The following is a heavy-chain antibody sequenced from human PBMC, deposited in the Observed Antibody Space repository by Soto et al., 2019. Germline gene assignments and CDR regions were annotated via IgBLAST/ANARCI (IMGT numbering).Heavy chain of an antibody. CDR2: IRSKAYGGTT. CDR3: TRYTSTSRYSYFGMEV. Sequence: PGGSLRLSCTGSGFTFGDYAMSWSRQAPGKGLEWVGVIRSKAYGGTTESAASVKGRFTISRDDSRSIAYLQMNSLQSEDTGVYYCTRYTSTSRYSYFGMEVWGHGTTVTVSS. CDR1: GFTFGDYA. V-gene: IGHV3-49*03. J-gene: IGHJ6*02. D-gene: IGHD2-2*01.